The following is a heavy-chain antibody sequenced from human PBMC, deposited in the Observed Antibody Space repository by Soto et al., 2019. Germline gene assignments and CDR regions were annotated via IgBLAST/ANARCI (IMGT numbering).Heavy chain of an antibody. CDR1: GFTFSSYG. J-gene: IGHJ6*02. Sequence: GGSLRLSCAASGFTFSSYGMHWVRQAPGKGLEWVAVISYDGSNKYYADSVKGRFTISRDNSKNTLYLQMNSLRAEDTAVYYCAAGNYDFWSGYFYGMDVWGQGTTVTVSS. CDR3: AAGNYDFWSGYFYGMDV. V-gene: IGHV3-30*03. D-gene: IGHD3-3*01. CDR2: ISYDGSNK.